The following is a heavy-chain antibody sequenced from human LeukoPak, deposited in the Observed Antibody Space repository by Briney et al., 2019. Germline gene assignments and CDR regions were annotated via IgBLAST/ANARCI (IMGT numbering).Heavy chain of an antibody. CDR3: AKGPHWQWLFAWFDP. D-gene: IGHD6-19*01. CDR2: IKSKTDGGTT. J-gene: IGHJ5*02. Sequence: GGSLRLSCAASGFTFSNAWMSWVRQAPGKGLEWVGRIKSKTDGGTTDYAAPVKGRFTISRDDSKNTLYLQMNSLKTGDTAVYYCAKGPHWQWLFAWFDPWGQGTLVTVSS. V-gene: IGHV3-15*01. CDR1: GFTFSNAW.